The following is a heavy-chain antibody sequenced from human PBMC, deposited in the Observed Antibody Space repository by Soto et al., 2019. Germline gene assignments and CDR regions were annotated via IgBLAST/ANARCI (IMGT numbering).Heavy chain of an antibody. D-gene: IGHD3-10*01. V-gene: IGHV3-48*03. J-gene: IGHJ6*02. Sequence: EVQLVESGGGLIQPGGPLRLSCVASGFSFSTYEMNWVRQAPGKGLEWVSYISSSGTIYYADAVKGRFTISRDNVKNSLLLHMSDLSADDTAVYYCARDKSLVNGMDVWGQGTTVSVSS. CDR2: ISSSGTI. CDR1: GFSFSTYE. CDR3: ARDKSLVNGMDV.